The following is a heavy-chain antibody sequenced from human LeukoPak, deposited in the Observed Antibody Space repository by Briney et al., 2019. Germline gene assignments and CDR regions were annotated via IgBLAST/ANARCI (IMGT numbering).Heavy chain of an antibody. J-gene: IGHJ4*02. V-gene: IGHV4-59*08. CDR2: IYYSGST. Sequence: SETLSLTCAVYGGSFSSYYWSWIRQPPGKGLEWIGYIYYSGSTNYNPSLKSRVTISVDTSKNQFSLKLSSVTAADTAVYYCARLHPQDYHLDYWGQGTLVTVSS. CDR3: ARLHPQDYHLDY. D-gene: IGHD3-16*01. CDR1: GGSFSSYY.